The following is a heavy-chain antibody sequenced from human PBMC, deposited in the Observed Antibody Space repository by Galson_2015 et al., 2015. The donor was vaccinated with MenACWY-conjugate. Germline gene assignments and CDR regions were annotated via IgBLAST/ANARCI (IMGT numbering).Heavy chain of an antibody. J-gene: IGHJ4*02. CDR1: GFTFSSYA. CDR3: AKDAGSYSPPADY. CDR2: IRNDGSVK. V-gene: IGHV3-30*02. Sequence: SLRLSCAASGFTFSSYAMHWVRRAPGKGLEWVAFIRNDGSVKYYVDSVKGRFTISRDNSKNTLYLQMNSLRPEDTAIYYCAKDAGSYSPPADYWGQGTLVTVSS. D-gene: IGHD3-10*01.